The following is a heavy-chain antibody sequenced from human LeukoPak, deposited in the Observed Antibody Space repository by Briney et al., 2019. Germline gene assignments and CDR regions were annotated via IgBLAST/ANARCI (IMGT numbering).Heavy chain of an antibody. CDR3: AREDDILTGTRVGAFDI. CDR1: GYTFTGYY. D-gene: IGHD3-9*01. J-gene: IGHJ3*02. CDR2: INPNSGGT. V-gene: IGHV1-2*02. Sequence: ASVKVSCKASGYTFTGYYMHWVRQAPGQGLEWMGWINPNSGGTNYAQKLQGRVTMTTDTSTSTAYMELRSLRSDDTAVYYCAREDDILTGTRVGAFDIWGQGTMVTVSS.